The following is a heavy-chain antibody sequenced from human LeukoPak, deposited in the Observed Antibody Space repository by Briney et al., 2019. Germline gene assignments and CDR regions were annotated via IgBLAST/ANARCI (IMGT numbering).Heavy chain of an antibody. V-gene: IGHV3-74*01. CDR2: ISPEGSGT. CDR1: GFGLSGYW. Sequence: GGSLRLSCAASGFGLSGYWMHWVRQAPGKGLVWVSRISPEGSGTTYADSVKGRFTISRDNAKNTLYLQMNSLRAEDTAVYYCAKGYYASGSSISAFDCWGQGTLVTVSS. J-gene: IGHJ4*02. D-gene: IGHD3-10*01. CDR3: AKGYYASGSSISAFDC.